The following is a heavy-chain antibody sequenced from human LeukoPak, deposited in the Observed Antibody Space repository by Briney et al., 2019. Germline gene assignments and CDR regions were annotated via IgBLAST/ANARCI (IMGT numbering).Heavy chain of an antibody. CDR2: IIPILGIA. CDR1: GGTFSSYA. V-gene: IGHV1-69*04. J-gene: IGHJ5*02. D-gene: IGHD2-21*02. Sequence: SVKVSCKASGGTFSSYAISWVRQAPGQGLEWMGRIIPILGIANYAQKFQGRVTITADKSTSTAYMELSSLRSEDTAVYYCARDYPCGGDCYENNGWFDPWGQGTLVTVSS. CDR3: ARDYPCGGDCYENNGWFDP.